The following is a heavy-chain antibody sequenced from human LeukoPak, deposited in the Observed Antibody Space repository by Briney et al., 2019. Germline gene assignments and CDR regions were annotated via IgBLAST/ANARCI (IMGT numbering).Heavy chain of an antibody. CDR1: GYSISSGFY. V-gene: IGHV4-38-2*01. D-gene: IGHD5/OR15-5a*01. CDR2: VYHSEST. CDR3: ARVYGGYYYYMDV. J-gene: IGHJ6*03. Sequence: PSETLSLTCVVSGYSISSGFYWGWIRQPPGKGLEWIGSVYHSESTYYNPSLKSRVTISVDTSKNHFSLNLRSVTAADTAVYYCARVYGGYYYYMDVWGKRTTVTVSS.